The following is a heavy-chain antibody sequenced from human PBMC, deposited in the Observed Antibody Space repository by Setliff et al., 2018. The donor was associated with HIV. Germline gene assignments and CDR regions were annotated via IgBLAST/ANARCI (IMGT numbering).Heavy chain of an antibody. CDR2: IHYSGST. J-gene: IGHJ4*02. V-gene: IGHV4-59*01. D-gene: IGHD3-3*01. CDR1: GGSISSSY. CDR3: ARQMTIPGVAVTPVAY. Sequence: SSETLSLTCTVSGGSISSSYWTWTRQPPGKGLEWIGNIHYSGSTNYNPSLKSRVTISVDTSRSKFSLKLSSVTASDTAVYYCARQMTIPGVAVTPVAYWGQGPLITVSS.